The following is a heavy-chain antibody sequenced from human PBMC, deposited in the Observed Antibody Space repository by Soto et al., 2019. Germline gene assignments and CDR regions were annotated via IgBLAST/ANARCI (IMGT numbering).Heavy chain of an antibody. D-gene: IGHD3-3*01. Sequence: SETLSLTCPLSGRSLSNYYWIWLRQPPGKGLEWIGYIYYSGSTNYNPSLKSRVTISVDTSKNQFSLKLSSVTAADTAVYYCARSLTIFGVDPLYYYGMDVWGQGTTVTVSS. J-gene: IGHJ6*02. CDR2: IYYSGST. CDR1: GRSLSNYY. CDR3: ARSLTIFGVDPLYYYGMDV. V-gene: IGHV4-59*01.